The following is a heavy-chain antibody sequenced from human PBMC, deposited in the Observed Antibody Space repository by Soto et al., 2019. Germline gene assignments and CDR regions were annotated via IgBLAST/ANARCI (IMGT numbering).Heavy chain of an antibody. Sequence: RACGACGVSFEALAIAWLRQRPGDGREWVSSRSGGGRSKYYNNSVRGRFTISRDNSNVTLLLQRNNLRAEDPAVYFRAKTHRATTVVPRYRYFDLWGRGTQVTGSS. CDR3: AKTHRATTVVPRYRYFDL. CDR2: RSGGGRSK. V-gene: IGHV3-23*01. J-gene: IGHJ2*01. CDR1: GVSFEALA. D-gene: IGHD2-15*01.